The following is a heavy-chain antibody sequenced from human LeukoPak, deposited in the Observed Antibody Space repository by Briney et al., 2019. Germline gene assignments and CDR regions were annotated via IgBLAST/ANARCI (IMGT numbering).Heavy chain of an antibody. Sequence: GRSLRLSCAASGFTFDDYAMHWVRQVPGKGLEWVSGISWNSGSIGYADSVKGRFTISRDNAKNTLYLQMDSLRAEDTAVYYCARDGITMRILEYWGQGTLVTVSS. D-gene: IGHD3-10*01. CDR1: GFTFDDYA. CDR2: ISWNSGSI. CDR3: ARDGITMRILEY. V-gene: IGHV3-9*01. J-gene: IGHJ4*02.